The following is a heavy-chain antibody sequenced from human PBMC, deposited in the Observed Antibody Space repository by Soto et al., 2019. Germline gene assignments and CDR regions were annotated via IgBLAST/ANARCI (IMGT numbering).Heavy chain of an antibody. J-gene: IGHJ5*02. CDR1: GGSISSYY. Sequence: SETLSLTCTVSGGSISSYYWSWIRQPPGKGLEWIGYIYYSGRTNYNPSLKSRVTISVDTSKNQFSLKLSSVTAADTAVYYCARGYCIITICYICHNWFAPCGQGSLVPVSS. CDR2: IYYSGRT. CDR3: ARGYCIITICYICHNWFAP. D-gene: IGHD2-2*02. V-gene: IGHV4-59*01.